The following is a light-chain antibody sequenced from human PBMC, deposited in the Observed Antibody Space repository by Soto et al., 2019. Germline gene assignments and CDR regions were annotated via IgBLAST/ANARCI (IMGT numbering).Light chain of an antibody. V-gene: IGKV3-20*01. CDR2: GAS. J-gene: IGKJ1*01. CDR3: QQYGSSPTWT. Sequence: EIVLTQSPDTLSLSPGERATLSCRASQSVSSSYLAWYQQKPGQAPRLLIYGASSRASGIPDRFSGSGSGTDFTLTISRLEPEDFAVYYCQQYGSSPTWTFGQGTKVDNK. CDR1: QSVSSSY.